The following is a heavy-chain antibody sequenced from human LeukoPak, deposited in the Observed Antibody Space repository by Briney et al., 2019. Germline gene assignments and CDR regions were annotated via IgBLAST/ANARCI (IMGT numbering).Heavy chain of an antibody. Sequence: ASVKVSCKACGYTFTGYHTHWVRQAPGQGLEWMGWINPKSGGTNYAQKFEGWVTMTRDTSMSTVYMELSRLKSDDTDVYYCARDSGWEVVLYASEIWGQGTMVTVSS. CDR2: INPKSGGT. V-gene: IGHV1-2*04. J-gene: IGHJ3*02. D-gene: IGHD1-26*01. CDR1: GYTFTGYH. CDR3: ARDSGWEVVLYASEI.